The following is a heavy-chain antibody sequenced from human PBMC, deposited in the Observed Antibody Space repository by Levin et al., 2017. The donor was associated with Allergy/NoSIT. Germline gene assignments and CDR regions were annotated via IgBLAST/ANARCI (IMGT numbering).Heavy chain of an antibody. CDR1: GGSISSYY. D-gene: IGHD1-7*01. CDR2: IYYSGST. V-gene: IGHV4-59*01. J-gene: IGHJ4*02. CDR3: ARVHNWNYGYDY. Sequence: SETLSLTCTVSGGSISSYYWSWIRQPPGKGLEWIGYIYYSGSTNYNPSLKSRVTISVDTSKNQFSLKLSSVTAADTAVYYCARVHNWNYGYDYWGQGTLVTVSS.